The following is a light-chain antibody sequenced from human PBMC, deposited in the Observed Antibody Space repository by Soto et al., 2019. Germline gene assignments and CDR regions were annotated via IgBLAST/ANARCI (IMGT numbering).Light chain of an antibody. CDR1: QSVSSN. V-gene: IGKV3-15*01. CDR2: DAS. J-gene: IGKJ4*01. CDR3: QQYNVWPLT. Sequence: EIVMTQSPATLSVSPGERATLSCRASQSVSSNLAWYQQKPGQTPKLLIYDASTRATGIPARCSGSGSGTEFALTISSLQSEDFAVYYCQQYNVWPLTFGGGTKVEFK.